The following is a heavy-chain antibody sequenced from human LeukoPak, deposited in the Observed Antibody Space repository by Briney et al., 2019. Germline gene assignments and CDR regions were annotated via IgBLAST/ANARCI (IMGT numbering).Heavy chain of an antibody. J-gene: IGHJ4*02. D-gene: IGHD2-15*01. CDR2: IQFDESET. V-gene: IGHV3-30*02. Sequence: GGSLRLSCAASGFMFSSYGMHWVRQAPGKGLEWLAFIQFDESETFYADSVKGRFTISRDNSKNTLYLQVNSLRPEDTSIYYCAEDQKLQPFHYWGQGTPVTVSS. CDR3: AEDQKLQPFHY. CDR1: GFMFSSYG.